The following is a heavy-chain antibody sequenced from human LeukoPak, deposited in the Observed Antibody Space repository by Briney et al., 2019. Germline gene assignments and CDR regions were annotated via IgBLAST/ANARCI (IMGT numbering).Heavy chain of an antibody. CDR3: ASPPLGGSSNYYYYGMDV. D-gene: IGHD3-10*01. Sequence: SVKVSCTASGGTFSSYAISWVRQAPGQGLEWMGGIIPIFGTANYAQKFQGRVTITADESTSTAYMELSSLRSEDTAVYYCASPPLGGSSNYYYYGMDVWGQGTTVTVSS. CDR2: IIPIFGTA. CDR1: GGTFSSYA. J-gene: IGHJ6*02. V-gene: IGHV1-69*13.